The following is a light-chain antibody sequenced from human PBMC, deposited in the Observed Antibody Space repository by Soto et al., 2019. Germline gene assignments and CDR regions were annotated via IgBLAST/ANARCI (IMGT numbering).Light chain of an antibody. V-gene: IGKV3-15*01. CDR2: GAS. CDR3: QQYNNWPPVRT. CDR1: QSVSSN. J-gene: IGKJ1*01. Sequence: EIVMTQSPATLSVSPGERATLSCRASQSVSSNLAWYQQKPGQAPRLLIYGASTRATGIPARFSGSGSGTEFTLTISSLQSEDFAIYLCQQYNNWPPVRTFGQGTKVEIK.